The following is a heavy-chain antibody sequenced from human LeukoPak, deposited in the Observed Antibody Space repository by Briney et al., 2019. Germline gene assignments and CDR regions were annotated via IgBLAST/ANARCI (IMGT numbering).Heavy chain of an antibody. Sequence: PGGSLRLSCAASGFTFSSSTMNWVRQAPGKGLEWVSSISGGSIYIYYADSVKGRFTISRDNGKNSLYLQMNSLRAEDTAVYYCASDKTAQLDNYYYYMDVWGKGTTVTISS. CDR2: ISGGSIYI. V-gene: IGHV3-21*06. J-gene: IGHJ6*03. CDR1: GFTFSSST. D-gene: IGHD6-13*01. CDR3: ASDKTAQLDNYYYYMDV.